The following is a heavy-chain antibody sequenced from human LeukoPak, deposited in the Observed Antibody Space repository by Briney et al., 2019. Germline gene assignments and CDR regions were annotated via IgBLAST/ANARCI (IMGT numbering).Heavy chain of an antibody. D-gene: IGHD2-15*01. CDR3: ARELTSGVAIFDY. Sequence: ASVKVSCKASGGTFSSYAISWVRQAPGQGLEWMGGIIPIFGTANYAQKFQGRVTITADKSTSTAYMELRSLRSDDTAVYYCARELTSGVAIFDYWGQGTLVTVSS. J-gene: IGHJ4*02. V-gene: IGHV1-69*06. CDR2: IIPIFGTA. CDR1: GGTFSSYA.